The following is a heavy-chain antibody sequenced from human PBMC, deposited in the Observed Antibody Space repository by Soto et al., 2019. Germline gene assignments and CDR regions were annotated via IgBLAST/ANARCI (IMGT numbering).Heavy chain of an antibody. J-gene: IGHJ4*02. CDR1: GFTFSSYA. D-gene: IGHD2-15*01. V-gene: IGHV3-23*01. Sequence: EVQLLESGGGLVQPGGSLRLSCAASGFTFSSYAMSWVRQAPGKGLEWVSAISGSGGSTYYADSVKGRFTISRDNSKNTLYLQMNSLRAEDTAVYYCAKDMDDCSGGSCYSYYFDYWGQGTLVTVSS. CDR2: ISGSGGST. CDR3: AKDMDDCSGGSCYSYYFDY.